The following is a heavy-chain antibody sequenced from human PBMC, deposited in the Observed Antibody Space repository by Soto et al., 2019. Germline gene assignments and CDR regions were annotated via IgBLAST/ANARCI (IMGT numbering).Heavy chain of an antibody. V-gene: IGHV1-69*12. J-gene: IGHJ5*02. D-gene: IGHD2-15*01. Sequence: QVQLVQSGAEVKKPGSSVKVSCKASGGTFSSYAISWVRQAPGQGLEWMGGIIPIFGTANYAQKFQVRVTMTAAQSPDTAYMEQSSLRSEDTAVYYCARVVGGAIVVVVAATPTWFDPWGQGTLVTVSS. CDR1: GGTFSSYA. CDR2: IIPIFGTA. CDR3: ARVVGGAIVVVVAATPTWFDP.